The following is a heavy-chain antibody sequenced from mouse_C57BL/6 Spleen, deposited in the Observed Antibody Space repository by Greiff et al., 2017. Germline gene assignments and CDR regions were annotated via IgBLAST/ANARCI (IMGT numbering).Heavy chain of an antibody. CDR3: ARGGGYPAWFAY. D-gene: IGHD2-14*01. J-gene: IGHJ3*01. V-gene: IGHV1-50*01. Sequence: VQLQQPGAELVKPGASVKLSCKASGYTFTSYWMQWVKQRPGQGLEWIGEIDPSDSYTNYNQKFKGKATLTVDPSSSTAYMQLSRLTSEDYAVYYCARGGGYPAWFAYWGKGTLVTVSA. CDR1: GYTFTSYW. CDR2: IDPSDSYT.